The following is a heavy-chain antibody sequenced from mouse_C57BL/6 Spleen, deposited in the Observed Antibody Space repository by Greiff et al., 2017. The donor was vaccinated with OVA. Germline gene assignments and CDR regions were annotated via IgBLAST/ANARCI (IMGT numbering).Heavy chain of an antibody. Sequence: VQLQQSGPELVKPGASVKISCKASGYAFSSSCMNWVKQRPGPGLEWIGRIYPGAGATTYNGKFKGKATLTADKSSSTAYMQLSSLTSEDAAVYFCARARSVEDYDRCDYWGQGTLVTVSA. J-gene: IGHJ4*01. CDR1: GYAFSSSC. D-gene: IGHD2-4*01. CDR2: IYPGAGAT. V-gene: IGHV1-82*01. CDR3: ARARSVEDYDRCDY.